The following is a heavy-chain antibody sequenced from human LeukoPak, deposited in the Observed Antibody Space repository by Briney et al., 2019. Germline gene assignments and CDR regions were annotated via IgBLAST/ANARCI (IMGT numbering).Heavy chain of an antibody. J-gene: IGHJ4*02. CDR3: ANTGYSSGWRHFDY. V-gene: IGHV3-30*02. Sequence: GSLRLSCAASGFTFSSYGMHWVRQAPGKGLEWVAFIRYDGSNKYYADSVKGRFTISRDNSKNTLYLQMNSLRAEDTAVYYCANTGYSSGWRHFDYWGQGTLVTVSS. CDR1: GFTFSSYG. D-gene: IGHD6-19*01. CDR2: IRYDGSNK.